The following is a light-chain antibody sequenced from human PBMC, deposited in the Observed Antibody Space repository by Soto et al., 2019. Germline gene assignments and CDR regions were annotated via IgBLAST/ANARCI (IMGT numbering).Light chain of an antibody. Sequence: ESVLTPSPGTLSLSPGERATLSCRASQSVSSSYLAWYQQKPGQAPRLLIYGASSRATGIPDRFSGSGSGTDFTLTISRLEPEDFAVYYCQQYGSSPPTFGQGTRLEIK. CDR2: GAS. V-gene: IGKV3-20*01. J-gene: IGKJ5*01. CDR1: QSVSSSY. CDR3: QQYGSSPPT.